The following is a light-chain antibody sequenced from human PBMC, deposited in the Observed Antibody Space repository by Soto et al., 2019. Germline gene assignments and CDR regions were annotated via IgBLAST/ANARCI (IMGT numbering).Light chain of an antibody. Sequence: DIQMTQSPSSLSASVGDRVTITCQASQDIANQLNWYQHKSGIAPKVLIYDASTLETGVPSRFSGIGFGTNFTFAINSLQLKDIATYSFQQYDQLPYPFGQGPNWRSN. CDR1: QDIANQ. V-gene: IGKV1-33*01. CDR3: QQYDQLPYP. J-gene: IGKJ2*01. CDR2: DAS.